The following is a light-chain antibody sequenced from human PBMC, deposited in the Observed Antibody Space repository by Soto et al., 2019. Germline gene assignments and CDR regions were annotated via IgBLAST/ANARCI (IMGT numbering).Light chain of an antibody. J-gene: IGKJ5*01. CDR3: QQYNNWPIT. CDR2: GAS. V-gene: IGKV3-15*01. CDR1: QSVSSN. Sequence: EIVMTQSPATLSVSPGERATLSCRASQSVSSNLAWYQQKPGQAPRLLIYGASTRDTGIPARFSGSGSGTEFPLTISSLQSEDFAVYYCQQYNNWPITFGQGTRLEIK.